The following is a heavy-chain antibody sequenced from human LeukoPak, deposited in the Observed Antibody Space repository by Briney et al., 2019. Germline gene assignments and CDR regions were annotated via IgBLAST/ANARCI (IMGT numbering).Heavy chain of an antibody. D-gene: IGHD6-13*01. V-gene: IGHV4-59*01. CDR1: GGSISSYY. CDR2: IYYSGST. J-gene: IGHJ3*02. Sequence: SETLSLTCTVSGGSISSYYWSWLRQPPGKGLEWIGYIYYSGSTDYNPSLRSRVTISVDTSKNQFSLKLSSVTAADTAVYYCARAVAAAGPKGAFGIWGQGTMVTVSS. CDR3: ARAVAAAGPKGAFGI.